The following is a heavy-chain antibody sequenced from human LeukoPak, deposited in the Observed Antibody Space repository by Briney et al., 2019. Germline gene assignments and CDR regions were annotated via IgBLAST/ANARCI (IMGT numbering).Heavy chain of an antibody. D-gene: IGHD3-22*01. J-gene: IGHJ4*02. CDR1: GGXFSSCA. CDR3: ARVGYYYDSSGLDY. CDR2: IIPIFGTA. Sequence: SVKVSCKASGGXFSSCAMSWVRQAPGQGLEWMGGIIPIFGTANYAQKFQGRVTITADESTSTAYMELSSLRSEDTAVYYCARVGYYYDSSGLDYWGQGTLVTVSS. V-gene: IGHV1-69*13.